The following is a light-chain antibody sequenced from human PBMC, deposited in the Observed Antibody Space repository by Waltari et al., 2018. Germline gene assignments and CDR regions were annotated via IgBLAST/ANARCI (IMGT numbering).Light chain of an antibody. CDR1: SSDVGSYNL. CDR2: EGS. Sequence: QSALTQPASVSGSPGQSITISCTGTSSDVGSYNLGSWYQQHPGKAPKLMIYEGSKRPSGVSNRSSGSKSGNTASLTSSGLQAEDEADYYCCSYAGSSTYYVFGTGTKVTVL. CDR3: CSYAGSSTYYV. V-gene: IGLV2-23*01. J-gene: IGLJ1*01.